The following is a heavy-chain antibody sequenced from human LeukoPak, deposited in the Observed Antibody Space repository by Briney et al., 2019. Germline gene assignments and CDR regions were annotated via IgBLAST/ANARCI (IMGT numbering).Heavy chain of an antibody. D-gene: IGHD6-19*01. CDR3: AKDIIAVAATGAFDI. CDR2: ISWNSGSI. CDR1: GFTFSSYA. J-gene: IGHJ3*02. Sequence: PGGSLRLSCAASGFTFSSYAMSWVRQAPGKGLEWVSGISWNSGSIGYADSVKGRFTISRDNAKNSLYLQMNSLRAEDTALYYCAKDIIAVAATGAFDIWGQGTMVTVSS. V-gene: IGHV3-9*01.